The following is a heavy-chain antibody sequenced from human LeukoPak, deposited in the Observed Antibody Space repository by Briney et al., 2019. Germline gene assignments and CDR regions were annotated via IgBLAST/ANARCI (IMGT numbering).Heavy chain of an antibody. Sequence: ASVKVSCKASGYTFTSYDTNWVRQATGQGLEWMGWMNPNSGNTGYAQKFQGRVTITRNTSISTAYMELSSLRSEDTAVYYCARGELSGGSYGDWFDPWGQGTLVTVSS. V-gene: IGHV1-8*03. J-gene: IGHJ5*02. D-gene: IGHD1-26*01. CDR2: MNPNSGNT. CDR1: GYTFTSYD. CDR3: ARGELSGGSYGDWFDP.